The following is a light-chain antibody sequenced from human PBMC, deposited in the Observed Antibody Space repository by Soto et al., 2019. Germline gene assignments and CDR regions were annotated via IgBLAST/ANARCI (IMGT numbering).Light chain of an antibody. CDR2: GAS. V-gene: IGKV3-15*01. Sequence: EIVMTQSPATLSVSPGERATLSCRASQSVSSNLAWYQQKPGQAPRLLISGASTRAPGIPGRFSGSGSGTEFTLTISSLQSEDFAVYYCQQYNNWPPIFTFGPGTKVDIK. CDR1: QSVSSN. J-gene: IGKJ3*01. CDR3: QQYNNWPPIFT.